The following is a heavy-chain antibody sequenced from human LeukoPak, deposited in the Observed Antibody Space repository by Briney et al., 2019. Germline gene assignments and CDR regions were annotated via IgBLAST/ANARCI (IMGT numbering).Heavy chain of an antibody. CDR3: AKLVNYYGSGSPQDY. J-gene: IGHJ4*02. D-gene: IGHD3-10*01. CDR1: GFTFSSYS. CDR2: ISSSSSYI. V-gene: IGHV3-21*04. Sequence: PGGSLRLSCAASGFTFSSYSMNWVRQAPGKGLEWVSSISSSSSYIYYAESVKGRFTISRDNAKNSLYLQMNSLRAEDTAVYYCAKLVNYYGSGSPQDYWGQGTLVTVSS.